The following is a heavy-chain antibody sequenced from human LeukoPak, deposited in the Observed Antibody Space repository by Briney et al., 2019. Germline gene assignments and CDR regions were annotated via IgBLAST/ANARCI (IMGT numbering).Heavy chain of an antibody. J-gene: IGHJ4*02. CDR3: VAGWGWLPDY. D-gene: IGHD3-16*01. V-gene: IGHV3-7*05. Sequence: GGSLRLSCAVSGFSFSDCWMNWVRQAPGKGLEWVANIKKDGSEKYYLDSVKGRFTISRDNAKNSLYLQMNSLSAEDMALYYCVAGWGWLPDYWGRGTLVTVSS. CDR2: IKKDGSEK. CDR1: GFSFSDCW.